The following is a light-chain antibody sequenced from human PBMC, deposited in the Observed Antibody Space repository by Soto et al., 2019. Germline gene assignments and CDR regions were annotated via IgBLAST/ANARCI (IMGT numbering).Light chain of an antibody. CDR1: QSVSSN. Sequence: EIVMTQSPATLSVSPGEGATLSCRASQSVSSNLAWYQQKAGQAPRLLIYDGYTRATGIPARFSGSGSGTEFTLTISSLQSEDFAVYFCQQHNNWPQTFGQGTKLEIK. CDR2: DGY. V-gene: IGKV3D-15*01. CDR3: QQHNNWPQT. J-gene: IGKJ2*01.